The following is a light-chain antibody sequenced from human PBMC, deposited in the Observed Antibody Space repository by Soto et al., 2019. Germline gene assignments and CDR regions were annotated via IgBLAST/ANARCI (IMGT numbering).Light chain of an antibody. J-gene: IGKJ3*01. CDR2: DAS. CDR3: QQSDNLPFT. CDR1: QNIRTY. Sequence: DIQMTQSPYSLSASLGDSVTITCRASQNIRTYLNWYQQKSGKAPQLLIHDASNLEAGVPSRFSGSGSGTHFSLTISSLQPEDFATYYCQQSDNLPFTFGGGTRVDIK. V-gene: IGKV1-33*01.